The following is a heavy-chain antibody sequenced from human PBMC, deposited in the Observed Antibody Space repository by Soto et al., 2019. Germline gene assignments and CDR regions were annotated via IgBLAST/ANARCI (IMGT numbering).Heavy chain of an antibody. J-gene: IGHJ6*02. CDR2: ISGGGDSA. CDR3: AKAGCSTWDYGMDV. V-gene: IGHV3-23*01. Sequence: EVQLLESGGGLVQPGGSLRISCAASGFTFSRHAMSWVRQAPGKGLEWVSAISGGGDSAYHADSVKGRFTISRDNSKNALFLQMNSLRAGDTALYYGAKAGCSTWDYGMDVWGQGTTVTVSS. D-gene: IGHD6-13*01. CDR1: GFTFSRHA.